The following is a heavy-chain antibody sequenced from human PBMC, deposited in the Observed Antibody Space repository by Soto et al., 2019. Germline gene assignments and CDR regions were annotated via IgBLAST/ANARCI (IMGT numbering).Heavy chain of an antibody. Sequence: PGGSLRLSCAASGFTFSSYSMNWVRQAPGKGLEWVSSISSSSSYIYYADSVKGRFTISRDNAKNSLCLQMNSLRAADTAVYYCARETSTGNYYMDVWGKGTTVTVSS. D-gene: IGHD2-2*01. V-gene: IGHV3-21*01. CDR2: ISSSSSYI. CDR1: GFTFSSYS. J-gene: IGHJ6*03. CDR3: ARETSTGNYYMDV.